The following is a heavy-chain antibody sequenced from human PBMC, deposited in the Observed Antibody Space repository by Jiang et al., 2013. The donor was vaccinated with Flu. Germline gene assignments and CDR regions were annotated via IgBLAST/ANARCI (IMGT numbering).Heavy chain of an antibody. CDR3: ASLWELEGSNY. V-gene: IGHV1-69*04. J-gene: IGHJ4*02. CDR1: GGTFSSYA. CDR2: IIPILGIA. Sequence: EVKKPGASLKISCKASGGTFSSYAISWVRQAPGQGLEWMGRIIPILGIANYAQKFQGRVTITADKSTSTAYMELSSLRSEDTAVYYCASLWELEGSNYWGQGTLVTVSS. D-gene: IGHD1-26*01.